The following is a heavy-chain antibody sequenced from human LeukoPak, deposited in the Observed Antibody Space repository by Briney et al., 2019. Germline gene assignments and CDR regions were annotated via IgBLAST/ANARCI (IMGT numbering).Heavy chain of an antibody. CDR3: ARAPGYSYGDGFDY. D-gene: IGHD5-18*01. CDR2: INHSGST. Sequence: SETLSLTCAVYGGSFSGYYWSWIRQPPGKGLEWIGEINHSGSTNYNPSLKSRVTISVDTSKNQFSLKLSSMTAADTAVYYCARAPGYSYGDGFDYWGQGTLVTVSS. J-gene: IGHJ4*02. CDR1: GGSFSGYY. V-gene: IGHV4-34*01.